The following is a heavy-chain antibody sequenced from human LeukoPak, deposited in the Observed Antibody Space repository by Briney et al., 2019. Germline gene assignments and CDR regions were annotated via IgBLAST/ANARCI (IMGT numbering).Heavy chain of an antibody. CDR1: GSSFTSYW. D-gene: IGHD6-13*01. J-gene: IGHJ6*02. CDR2: IYPGDSDT. CDR3: ARQRTLDKYSSSWYSGNYYYYGMDV. Sequence: GESLKISCKGSGSSFTSYWIGWVRQMPGKGLEWMGIIYPGDSDTRYSPSFQGRVTISADKSISTAYLQWSSLKASDTAMYYCARQRTLDKYSSSWYSGNYYYYGMDVWGQGTTVTASS. V-gene: IGHV5-51*01.